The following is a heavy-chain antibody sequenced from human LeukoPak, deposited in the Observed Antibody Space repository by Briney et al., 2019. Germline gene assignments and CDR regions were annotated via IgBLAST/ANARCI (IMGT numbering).Heavy chain of an antibody. CDR2: INPSGGST. V-gene: IGHV1-46*01. CDR3: ARRGGGWSFDY. D-gene: IGHD3-16*01. CDR1: VATFTNYS. Sequence: ASVKVSCKASVATFTNYSMNWVRHAPGQGLEWMGIINPSGGSTNYAQKFQGRVTMTRDTSTSTVYMELSSLRSEDTAVYYCARRGGGWSFDYWGQGTLVTVSS. J-gene: IGHJ4*02.